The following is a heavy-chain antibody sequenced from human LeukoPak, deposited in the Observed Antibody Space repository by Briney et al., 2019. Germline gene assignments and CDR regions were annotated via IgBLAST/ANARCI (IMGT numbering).Heavy chain of an antibody. CDR1: GFNFKDYW. J-gene: IGHJ4*02. Sequence: GDSLRLSCAASGFNFKDYWMTWVRQAPGKGLEWVSYISSSSSTIYYADSVKGRFTISRDNAKNSLYLQMNSLRAEDTAVYYCARAPTDYGDSYFDYWGQGTLVTVSS. CDR3: ARAPTDYGDSYFDY. V-gene: IGHV3-48*01. CDR2: ISSSSSTI. D-gene: IGHD4-17*01.